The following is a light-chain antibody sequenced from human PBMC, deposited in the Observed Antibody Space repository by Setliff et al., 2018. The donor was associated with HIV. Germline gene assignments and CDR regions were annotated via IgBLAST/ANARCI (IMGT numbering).Light chain of an antibody. CDR3: CSYAGSYSFI. Sequence: QSALTQPRSVSGSPGQSVTFSCTGSSSDVGAYDYVSWYQQHPGTAPKLIIYDVTQRPSGVPDRFSGSKSGNTASLTISGLRAEDEADYHCCSYAGSYSFIFGSGTKVTV. V-gene: IGLV2-11*01. CDR1: SSDVGAYDY. CDR2: DVT. J-gene: IGLJ1*01.